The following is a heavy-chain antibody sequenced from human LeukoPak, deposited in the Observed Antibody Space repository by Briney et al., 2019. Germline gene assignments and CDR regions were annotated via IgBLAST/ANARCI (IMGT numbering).Heavy chain of an antibody. V-gene: IGHV7-4-1*02. CDR2: IDTNTGNP. D-gene: IGHD2-15*01. CDR3: ARERAGSCLDY. J-gene: IGHJ4*02. CDR1: EYTFTSYR. Sequence: AASVKVSCKASEYTFTSYRMNWLRQAPGQGLEWMGWIDTNTGNPTYAQGFTGRFVFSLDTSVSTAYLQISSLKAEDTALYYCARERAGSCLDYWGQGTLLTVSS.